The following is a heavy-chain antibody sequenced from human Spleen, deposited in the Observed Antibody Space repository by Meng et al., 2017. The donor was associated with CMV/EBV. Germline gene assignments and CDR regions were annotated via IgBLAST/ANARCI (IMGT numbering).Heavy chain of an antibody. CDR2: INHSGST. J-gene: IGHJ5*02. D-gene: IGHD2-2*01. CDR3: ARGLDLNPGVVPAASNWFDP. CDR1: SFSGYY. Sequence: SFSGYYWSWIRQPPGKGLEWIGEINHSGSTNYNPSLKSRVTISVDTSKNQFSLKLSSVTAADTAVYYCARGLDLNPGVVPAASNWFDPWGQGTLVTVSS. V-gene: IGHV4-34*01.